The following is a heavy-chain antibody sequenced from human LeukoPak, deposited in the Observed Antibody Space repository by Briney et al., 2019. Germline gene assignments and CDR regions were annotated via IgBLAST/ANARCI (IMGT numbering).Heavy chain of an antibody. CDR3: VTDIRSGWRNY. D-gene: IGHD6-19*01. V-gene: IGHV1-24*01. Sequence: GASVKVSCKVSGYTLTESSVHWVRQPPGKGLEWIGGFDPEDGEAIYAPKIQGRVTMTEDTSTDTAYLELRSLRSDDTAVYYCVTDIRSGWRNYWGQGTLITVSS. J-gene: IGHJ4*02. CDR1: GYTLTESS. CDR2: FDPEDGEA.